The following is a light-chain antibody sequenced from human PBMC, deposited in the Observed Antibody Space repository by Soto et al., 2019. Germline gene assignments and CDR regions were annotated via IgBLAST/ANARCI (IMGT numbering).Light chain of an antibody. J-gene: IGKJ4*01. CDR3: QQYGNSPPVT. Sequence: EIVLTQSPGTVSLSPGERATLSCRASQSVSNNYLAWYQQKPGQAPRLLIYGASSRATGIPDRFSGSGSGTDLTLTISRLEPEDFAVYYCQQYGNSPPVTFGGGTKVDI. V-gene: IGKV3-20*01. CDR1: QSVSNNY. CDR2: GAS.